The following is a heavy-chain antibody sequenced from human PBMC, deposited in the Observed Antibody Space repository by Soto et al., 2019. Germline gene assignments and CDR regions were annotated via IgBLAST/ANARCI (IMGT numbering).Heavy chain of an antibody. Sequence: GGSLRLSCAASGFTFTSYEMHWVRQAPGKGLEWISYISSSGAGTHYADSVKGRFTISRDNARNSLSLQMNSLRAEDTAVYFCAAYNTSRHAALDISARGTPVPVS. V-gene: IGHV3-48*03. J-gene: IGHJ3*02. D-gene: IGHD1-20*01. CDR3: AAYNTSRHAALDI. CDR2: ISSSGAGT. CDR1: GFTFTSYE.